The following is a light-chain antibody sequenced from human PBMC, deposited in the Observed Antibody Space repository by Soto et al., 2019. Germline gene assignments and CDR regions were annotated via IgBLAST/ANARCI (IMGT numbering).Light chain of an antibody. CDR3: QPYGSSDKT. Sequence: EIVMTQSPATLAVSPGERATLSCRASQSVGIKVTWYQQKPGQAPRLLMSGPSTRATGIPARFSGSGSGTEFTLTISSLQSEDFAVYYCQPYGSSDKTVGQGTKLGI. V-gene: IGKV3-15*01. CDR2: GPS. J-gene: IGKJ1*01. CDR1: QSVGIK.